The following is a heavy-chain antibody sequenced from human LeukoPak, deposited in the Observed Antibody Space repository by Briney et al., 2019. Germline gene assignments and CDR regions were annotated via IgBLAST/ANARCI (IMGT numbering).Heavy chain of an antibody. V-gene: IGHV1-2*02. CDR2: IRPDSGGT. CDR1: GYTFSGYY. J-gene: IGHJ6*03. Sequence: ASVTVSCKASGYTFSGYYIHWVRQAPGQGLEWMGWIRPDSGGTNYAQKFQGRVTMTRDTSISTAYMELSRLTSDDTAVYYCARGVVAAGFYYYMDVWDKGTTVTISS. D-gene: IGHD2-15*01. CDR3: ARGVVAAGFYYYMDV.